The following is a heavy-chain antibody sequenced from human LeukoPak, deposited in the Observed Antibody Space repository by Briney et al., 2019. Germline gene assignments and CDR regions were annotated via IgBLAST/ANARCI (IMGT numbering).Heavy chain of an antibody. V-gene: IGHV4-31*11. CDR2: VYSSGTT. D-gene: IGHD5-24*01. CDR3: ARGNGYSCDY. J-gene: IGHJ4*02. Sequence: PSETLSLTCAVYGGSISSGGYSWSWIRQHPGKGLEWIGYVYSSGTTSYNPSLKSRVTMSVATSENQFSLNLNSVTAADTAVYYCARGNGYSCDYWGQGTLVTVSS. CDR1: GGSISSGGYS.